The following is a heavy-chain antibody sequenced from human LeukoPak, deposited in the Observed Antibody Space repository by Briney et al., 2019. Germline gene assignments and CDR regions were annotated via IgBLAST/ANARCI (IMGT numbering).Heavy chain of an antibody. D-gene: IGHD6-19*01. CDR1: GYSFTSSW. J-gene: IGHJ4*02. V-gene: IGHV5-10-1*01. CDR2: IDPSDSYT. CDR3: ARQTPGRGSPGD. Sequence: GESLQISCKGSGYSFTSSWISWVRQMPGKGLEWMGRIDPSDSYTNYSPSFQGHVAISADKSISTAYLQWSSLKASDTAMYYCARQTPGRGSPGDWGQGTLVTVSS.